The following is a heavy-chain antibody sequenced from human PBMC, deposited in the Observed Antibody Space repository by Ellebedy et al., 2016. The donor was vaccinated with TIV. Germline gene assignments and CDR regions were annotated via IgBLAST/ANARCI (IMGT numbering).Heavy chain of an antibody. J-gene: IGHJ4*02. CDR2: ISSSSSYI. D-gene: IGHD5-18*01. V-gene: IGHV3-21*01. CDR1: GFTFSSYS. Sequence: GESLKISXAASGFTFSSYSMNWVRQAPGKGLEWVSSISSSSSYIYYADSVKGRFTISRDNAKNSLYLQMNSLRAEDTAVYYCARVGYSYGLDYWGQGTLVTVSS. CDR3: ARVGYSYGLDY.